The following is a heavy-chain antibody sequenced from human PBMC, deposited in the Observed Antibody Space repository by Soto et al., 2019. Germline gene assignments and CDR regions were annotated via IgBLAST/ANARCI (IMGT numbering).Heavy chain of an antibody. CDR3: ARDLAGTGGNWFDP. J-gene: IGHJ5*02. V-gene: IGHV1-69*04. CDR1: GGTFSSYT. Sequence: SVKVSRKASGGTFSSYTISWVRQAPGQGLEWMGRIIPILGIANYAQKFQGRVTITADKSTSTAYMELSSLRSEDTAVYYCARDLAGTGGNWFDPWGQGTLVTVSS. D-gene: IGHD2-8*02. CDR2: IIPILGIA.